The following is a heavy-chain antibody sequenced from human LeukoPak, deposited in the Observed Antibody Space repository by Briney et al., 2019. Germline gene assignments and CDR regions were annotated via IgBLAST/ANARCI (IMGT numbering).Heavy chain of an antibody. CDR1: GGSIRSSYYY. CDR3: ARLQRITMNAFDI. Sequence: SETLSLTCTVSGGSIRSSYYYWGWIRQPPGKGLEWIGSIYDSGSTYYNPSLKSRVTISVDTSKNQFSLKLSSVTAADTAVYYCARLQRITMNAFDIWGQGTMVTVSS. CDR2: IYDSGST. V-gene: IGHV4-39*07. D-gene: IGHD3-22*01. J-gene: IGHJ3*02.